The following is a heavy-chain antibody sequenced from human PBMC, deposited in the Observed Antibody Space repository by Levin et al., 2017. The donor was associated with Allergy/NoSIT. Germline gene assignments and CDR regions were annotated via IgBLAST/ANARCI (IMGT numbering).Heavy chain of an antibody. CDR3: AHARSTYYYDSNYYDSSGDYIMDY. D-gene: IGHD3-22*01. CDR1: GFSLSTSGVG. CDR2: IYWDDDK. J-gene: IGHJ4*02. Sequence: SGPTLVKPTQTLTLTCTFSGFSLSTSGVGVGWIRQPPGKALEWLALIYWDDDKRYSPSLKSRLTITKDTSKNQVVLRMTNMDPVDTATYYCAHARSTYYYDSNYYDSSGDYIMDYWGQGTLVTVSS. V-gene: IGHV2-5*02.